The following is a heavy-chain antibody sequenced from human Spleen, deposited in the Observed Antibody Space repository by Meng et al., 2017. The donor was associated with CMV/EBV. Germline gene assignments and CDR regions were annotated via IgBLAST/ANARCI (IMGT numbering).Heavy chain of an antibody. CDR3: ARTVDYHDSSGFDY. V-gene: IGHV4-59*01. CDR2: IYYDGTA. D-gene: IGHD3-22*01. Sequence: SETLSLTCTVSGASISSYFWNWIRQPPGKGLEWIGYIYYDGTANYNSSLKSRVSISVDRVKNQVSLRLSSVTAADTAMYYCARTVDYHDSSGFDYWGQGKLVTVSS. CDR1: GASISSYF. J-gene: IGHJ4*02.